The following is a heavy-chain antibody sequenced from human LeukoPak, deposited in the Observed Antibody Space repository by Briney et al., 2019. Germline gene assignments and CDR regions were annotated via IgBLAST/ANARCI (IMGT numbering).Heavy chain of an antibody. V-gene: IGHV1-18*01. J-gene: IGHJ5*02. CDR1: GYTFTSYG. CDR2: ISAYNGNT. CDR3: ARDYSGSPINWFDP. D-gene: IGHD1-26*01. Sequence: VASVKVSCKAFGYTFTSYGISWVRQAPGQGLEWMGWISAYNGNTNYAQKLQGRVTMTTDTSTSTAYMELRSLRSDDTAVYYCARDYSGSPINWFDPWGQGTLVTVSS.